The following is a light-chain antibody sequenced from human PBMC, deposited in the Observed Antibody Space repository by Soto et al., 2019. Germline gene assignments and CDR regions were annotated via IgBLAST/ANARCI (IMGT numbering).Light chain of an antibody. CDR2: EVS. CDR3: SSYAGSNNFAV. Sequence: QSALTQPPSASGSPGQSVTISCTGTSSDVGGYNYVSWYQQHPGKAPKLMIYEVSKRPSGVPDRFSGSKSGNTASLTVSGLQAEDEADYSCSSYAGSNNFAVFGTGTKLTVL. V-gene: IGLV2-8*01. CDR1: SSDVGGYNY. J-gene: IGLJ1*01.